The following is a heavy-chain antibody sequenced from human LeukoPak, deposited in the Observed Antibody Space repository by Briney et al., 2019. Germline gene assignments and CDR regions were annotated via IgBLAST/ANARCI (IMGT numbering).Heavy chain of an antibody. CDR2: IYYSGST. D-gene: IGHD2-15*01. CDR3: ARGCSGGSCYADAFDI. J-gene: IGHJ3*02. V-gene: IGHV4-38-2*02. CDR1: GYSISSDYS. Sequence: SETLSLTCTVSGYSISSDYSWGWIRQPPGKGLEWIGSIYYSGSTYYNPSLKSRVTISVDTSKNQFSLKLSSVTAADTAVYYCARGCSGGSCYADAFDIWGQGTMVTVSS.